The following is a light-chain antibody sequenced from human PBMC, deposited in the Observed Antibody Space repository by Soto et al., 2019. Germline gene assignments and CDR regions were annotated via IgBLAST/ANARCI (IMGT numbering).Light chain of an antibody. V-gene: IGLV1-51*01. CDR2: DNN. CDR1: SSNIGNNF. CDR3: SSYTNTNTRV. Sequence: QSVLTQPPSVSAAPGQKVTISCSGSSSNIGNNFVSWYQQLPGTAPKLLIYDNNKRPSGIPDRFSGSKSGTSATLGITGLQTGDEADYYCSSYTNTNTRVFGSGTKVTVL. J-gene: IGLJ1*01.